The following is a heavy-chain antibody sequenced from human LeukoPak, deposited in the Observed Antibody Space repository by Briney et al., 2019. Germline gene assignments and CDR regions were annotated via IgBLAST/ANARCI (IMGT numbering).Heavy chain of an antibody. CDR2: ISAYNGNT. V-gene: IGHV1-18*01. Sequence: GASVKVSCKASGYTFTSYDINWVRQATGQGLEWMGWISAYNGNTNYAQKLQGRVTMTTDTSTSTAYMELRSLRSDDTAVYYCARLAQEVVVVPAAIRPPKNQDYYYMDVWGKGTTVTVSS. CDR3: ARLAQEVVVVPAAIRPPKNQDYYYMDV. CDR1: GYTFTSYD. D-gene: IGHD2-2*02. J-gene: IGHJ6*03.